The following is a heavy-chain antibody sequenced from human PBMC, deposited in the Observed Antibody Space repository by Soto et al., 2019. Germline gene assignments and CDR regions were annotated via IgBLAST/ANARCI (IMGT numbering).Heavy chain of an antibody. CDR1: GYTFINHG. J-gene: IGHJ4*02. CDR2: VSGSNGKT. V-gene: IGHV1-18*04. Sequence: ASVKVSCKASGYTFINHGISWVRQAPGQGLEWMGWVSGSNGKTKYAQKFQGRVTMTRETSTSTAHMELRNLTSDETAVYFCARDFYPLAYYFDPWGQGTLVTSPQ. CDR3: ARDFYPLAYYFDP.